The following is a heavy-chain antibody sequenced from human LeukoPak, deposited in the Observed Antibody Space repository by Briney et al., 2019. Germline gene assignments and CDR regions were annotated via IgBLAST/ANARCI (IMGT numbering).Heavy chain of an antibody. CDR3: ARDSLSPRAGTRWFDP. CDR2: IYTSGST. D-gene: IGHD6-19*01. J-gene: IGHJ5*02. Sequence: SETLSLTCTVSGGSISSYYWSWIRQPAGKGLEWIGRIYTSGSTNYNPSLKSRVTMSVDTSKNQFSLKLSSVTAADTAVYYCARDSLSPRAGTRWFDPWGQGTLVTVSS. V-gene: IGHV4-4*07. CDR1: GGSISSYY.